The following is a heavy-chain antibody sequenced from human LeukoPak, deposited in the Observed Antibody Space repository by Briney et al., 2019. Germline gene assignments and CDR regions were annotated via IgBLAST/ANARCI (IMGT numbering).Heavy chain of an antibody. CDR3: ARENPSYDYVWGSYRLFDY. Sequence: GGSLRLSCAASGFTVSSNYMSWVRQAPGKGLEWVSVIYSGGSTYYADSVKGRFTISRDNSKNTLYLQMNSLRAEDTAVYYCARENPSYDYVWGSYRLFDYWGQGTLVTVSS. J-gene: IGHJ4*02. CDR1: GFTVSSNY. D-gene: IGHD3-16*02. CDR2: IYSGGST. V-gene: IGHV3-66*01.